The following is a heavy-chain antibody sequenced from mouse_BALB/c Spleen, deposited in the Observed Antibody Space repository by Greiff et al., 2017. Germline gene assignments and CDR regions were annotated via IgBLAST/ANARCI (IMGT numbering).Heavy chain of an antibody. D-gene: IGHD3-3*01. CDR3: TRSEGPAWFAY. V-gene: IGHV1S81*02. Sequence: QVQLQQSGAELVKPGASVKLSCKASGYTFTSYYMYWVKQRPGQGLEWIGEINPSNGGTNFNEKFKSKATLTVDKSSSTAYMQLSSLTSEDSAVYYCTRSEGPAWFAYWGQGTLVTVSA. CDR2: INPSNGGT. CDR1: GYTFTSYY. J-gene: IGHJ3*01.